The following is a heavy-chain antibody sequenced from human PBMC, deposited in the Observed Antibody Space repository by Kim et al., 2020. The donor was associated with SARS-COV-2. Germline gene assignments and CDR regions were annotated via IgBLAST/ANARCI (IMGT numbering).Heavy chain of an antibody. D-gene: IGHD6-6*01. Sequence: GGSLRLSCAASGFTFSSYGMHWVRQAPGKGLEWVAVIWYDGSNKYYADSVKGRFTISRDNSKNTLYLQMNSLRAEDTAVYYCAREYIAARPNWFDPWGQGTLVTVSS. J-gene: IGHJ5*02. CDR3: AREYIAARPNWFDP. V-gene: IGHV3-33*08. CDR2: IWYDGSNK. CDR1: GFTFSSYG.